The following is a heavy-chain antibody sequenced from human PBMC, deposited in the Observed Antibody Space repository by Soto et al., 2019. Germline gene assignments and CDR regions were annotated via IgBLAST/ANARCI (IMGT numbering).Heavy chain of an antibody. CDR3: TTSPSNYDLFDY. Sequence: GGSLRLSCAASGFTFSNAWMSWVRQAPGKGLEWVGRIKSKTDGGTTDYAAPVKGRFTISRDDSKNTLYLQMNSLKTEDTAVYYCTTSPSNYDLFDYWGQGTLVTVSS. V-gene: IGHV3-15*01. D-gene: IGHD4-4*01. CDR1: GFTFSNAW. J-gene: IGHJ4*02. CDR2: IKSKTDGGTT.